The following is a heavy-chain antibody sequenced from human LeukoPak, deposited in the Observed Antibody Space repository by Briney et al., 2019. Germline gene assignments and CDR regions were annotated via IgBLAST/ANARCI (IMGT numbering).Heavy chain of an antibody. CDR3: ARGTTVVNCLDP. J-gene: IGHJ5*02. CDR2: ISSSSSYI. V-gene: IGHV3-21*01. Sequence: GGSLRLSCAASGFTFSTYSMNWVRQAPGKGLEWVSSISSSSSYIYYADSVKGRFTISRDNAKNSLYLQMNRLRAEDTAVYYCARGTTVVNCLDPWGQGTLVTVSS. D-gene: IGHD4-23*01. CDR1: GFTFSTYS.